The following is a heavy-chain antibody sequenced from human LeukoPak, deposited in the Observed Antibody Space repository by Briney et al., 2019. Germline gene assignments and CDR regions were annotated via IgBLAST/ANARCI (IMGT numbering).Heavy chain of an antibody. Sequence: GGSLRLSCAASGFTVSSNYMSWARQAPGKGLEWVSVIYSGGSTYYADSVKGRFTISRDNSKNTLYLQMNSLRAEDTAVYYCARKGLYCSGGSCYDDYYYYYMDVWGKGTTVTVSS. J-gene: IGHJ6*03. D-gene: IGHD2-15*01. CDR2: IYSGGST. V-gene: IGHV3-53*01. CDR1: GFTVSSNY. CDR3: ARKGLYCSGGSCYDDYYYYYMDV.